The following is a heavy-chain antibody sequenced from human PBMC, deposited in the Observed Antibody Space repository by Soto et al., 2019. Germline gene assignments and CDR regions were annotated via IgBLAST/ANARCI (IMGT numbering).Heavy chain of an antibody. CDR3: AKGGLVRGASHGWFDP. D-gene: IGHD3-10*01. J-gene: IGHJ5*02. Sequence: PSETLSLTCTVSGGSVSSGSYYWSWIRQPPGKGLEWIGHVYYSGTTNNNPSLKSRVTISVDTSKNQFSLKLNSVTPEDTAVYYCAKGGLVRGASHGWFDPWGQGTLVTVSS. V-gene: IGHV4-61*01. CDR2: VYYSGTT. CDR1: GGSVSSGSYY.